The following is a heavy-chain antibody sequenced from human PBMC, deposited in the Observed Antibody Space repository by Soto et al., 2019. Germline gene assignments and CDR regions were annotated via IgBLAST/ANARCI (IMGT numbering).Heavy chain of an antibody. V-gene: IGHV4-34*01. D-gene: IGHD3-9*01. Sequence: SETLSLTCVVSGGSFSTYYYNWIRQSPGKGLEWIGEINHSGSNNYSPSLKSRVTMSLDTSKNQFSLKLTSVTAADTAVYYCARGGSNDWQVAFDIWGQGSMVTVS. CDR2: INHSGSN. CDR3: ARGGSNDWQVAFDI. CDR1: GGSFSTYY. J-gene: IGHJ3*02.